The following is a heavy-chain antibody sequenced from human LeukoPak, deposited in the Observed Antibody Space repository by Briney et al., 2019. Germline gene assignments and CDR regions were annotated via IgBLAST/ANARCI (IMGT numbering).Heavy chain of an antibody. Sequence: PGGSLRLSCAASGFXFSSYAISWVRQAPGKGREWVSVITGSGGSTHYADSVKGRFTISRDNSKNTLYLQMNSLRAEDTAVYYCATKGIAAAGDWFDPWGQGTLVTVSS. CDR2: ITGSGGST. V-gene: IGHV3-23*01. J-gene: IGHJ5*02. D-gene: IGHD6-13*01. CDR3: ATKGIAAAGDWFDP. CDR1: GFXFSSYA.